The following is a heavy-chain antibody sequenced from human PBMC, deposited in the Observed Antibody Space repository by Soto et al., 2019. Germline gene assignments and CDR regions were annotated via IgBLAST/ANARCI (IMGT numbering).Heavy chain of an antibody. CDR3: ARDRGGITVSSKPLGEWFDP. CDR2: VSQGGAASSRSEGAPT. CDR1: GVYLDHFF. V-gene: IGHV4-59*01. D-gene: IGHD6-19*01. Sequence: QVQLQESGPGLLRPSETLSLTCTVSGVYLDHFFWSWIRQTPGRGLEWLGYVSQGGAASSRSEGAPTGYTPSLESRATISLDLPRNQFSLRLTSVTAADTAVYYCARDRGGITVSSKPLGEWFDPWGQGTLVTVSS. J-gene: IGHJ5*02.